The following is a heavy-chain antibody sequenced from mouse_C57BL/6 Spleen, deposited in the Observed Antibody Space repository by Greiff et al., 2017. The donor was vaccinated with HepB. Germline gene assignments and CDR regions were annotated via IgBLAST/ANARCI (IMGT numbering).Heavy chain of an antibody. Sequence: EVKLVESGGGLVKPGGSLKLSCAASGFTFSDYGMHWVRQAPEKGLEWVAYISSGSSTIYYADTVKGRFTISRDNAKNTLFLQMTSLRSEDTAMYYCARPVDTTVVAGDYFDYWGQGTTLTVSS. V-gene: IGHV5-17*01. D-gene: IGHD1-1*01. J-gene: IGHJ2*01. CDR1: GFTFSDYG. CDR2: ISSGSSTI. CDR3: ARPVDTTVVAGDYFDY.